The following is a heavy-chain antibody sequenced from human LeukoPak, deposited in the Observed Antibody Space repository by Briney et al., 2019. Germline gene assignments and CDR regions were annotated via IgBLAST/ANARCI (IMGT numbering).Heavy chain of an antibody. D-gene: IGHD6-19*01. Sequence: ASVKVSCKASGGTFSRYAISWVRQAPGQGLEWMGGIIPIFGTANYAQKFQGRVTITADESTSTAYMELSSLRSEDTAVYYCARTQYSSGWLNFDYWGQGTLVTVSS. V-gene: IGHV1-69*13. J-gene: IGHJ4*02. CDR3: ARTQYSSGWLNFDY. CDR2: IIPIFGTA. CDR1: GGTFSRYA.